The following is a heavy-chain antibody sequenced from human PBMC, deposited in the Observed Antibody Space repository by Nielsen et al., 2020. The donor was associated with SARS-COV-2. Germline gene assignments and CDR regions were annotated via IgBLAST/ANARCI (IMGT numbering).Heavy chain of an antibody. V-gene: IGHV3-69-1*01. CDR2: ISSSSTI. Sequence: GESLKISCAASGFTFSDYYMSWIRQAPGRGLEWVSYISSSSTIYYADSVKGRFTISRDNAKNSLYLQMNSLRAEDTAVYYCARDYYDSSGTREMDYWGQGTLVTVSS. CDR3: ARDYYDSSGTREMDY. CDR1: GFTFSDYY. D-gene: IGHD3-22*01. J-gene: IGHJ4*02.